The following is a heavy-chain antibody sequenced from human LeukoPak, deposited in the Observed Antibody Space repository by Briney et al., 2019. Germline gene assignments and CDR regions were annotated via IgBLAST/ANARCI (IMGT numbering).Heavy chain of an antibody. D-gene: IGHD1-1*01. V-gene: IGHV3-7*01. J-gene: IGHJ6*02. CDR1: EFMFSDYW. CDR3: ATYDNWVAGDV. CDR2: INKDGSEE. Sequence: GGSLRPSCAASEFMFSDYWMSWVRQAPGKGPEWVASINKDGSEEYYADSVKGRFTVPRDNAKNSLFLQMNNLRVEDTAIYYCATYDNWVAGDVWGQGTTVSVSS.